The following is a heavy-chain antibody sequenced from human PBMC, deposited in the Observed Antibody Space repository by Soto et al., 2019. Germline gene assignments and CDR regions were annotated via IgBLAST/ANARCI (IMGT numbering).Heavy chain of an antibody. CDR2: ISPFFKAT. D-gene: IGHD3-16*01. CDR1: GGTFSSHA. J-gene: IGHJ6*02. V-gene: IGHV1-69*13. CDR3: ARDVPLNYYDGTYSYYAMDV. Sequence: SVKVSCKASGGTFSSHAISWVRQAPGQGLEWMGGISPFFKATNYAQKFQGRVTITADDSTSTAYMDLYSLRSEDTAVYYCARDVPLNYYDGTYSYYAMDVWGQGTTVTVSS.